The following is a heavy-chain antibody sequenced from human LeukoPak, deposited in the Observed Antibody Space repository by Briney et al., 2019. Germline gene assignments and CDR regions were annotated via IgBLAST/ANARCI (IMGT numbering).Heavy chain of an antibody. V-gene: IGHV1-2*02. CDR3: AMQLFHGAFDI. D-gene: IGHD1-1*01. J-gene: IGHJ3*02. CDR1: GYTSTVYY. CDR2: INPNSGGT. Sequence: GASVKDSSKAPGYTSTVYYMHWVPQAPGQGLEWMGWINPNSGGTNYAQKFQGRVTMTRDTSISTAYMELSRLRSDDTAVYYCAMQLFHGAFDIWGQGTMVTVSS.